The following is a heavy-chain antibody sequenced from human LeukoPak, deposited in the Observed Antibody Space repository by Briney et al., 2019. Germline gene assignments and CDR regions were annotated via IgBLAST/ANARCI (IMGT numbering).Heavy chain of an antibody. V-gene: IGHV1-18*01. CDR2: ISAYNGNT. J-gene: IGHJ3*02. Sequence: GASVKVSCTASGYTFTSYGISWVRQAPGQGLEWMGWISAYNGNTNYAQKLQGRVTMTTDTSTSTAYMELRSLRSDDTAVYYCARVNDFWSGNDAFDIWGQGTMVTVSS. D-gene: IGHD3-3*01. CDR1: GYTFTSYG. CDR3: ARVNDFWSGNDAFDI.